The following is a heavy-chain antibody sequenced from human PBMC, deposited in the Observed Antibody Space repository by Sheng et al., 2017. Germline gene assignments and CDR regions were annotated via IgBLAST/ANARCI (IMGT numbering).Heavy chain of an antibody. J-gene: IGHJ3*02. V-gene: IGHV3-48*03. CDR2: INSGGNYK. CDR3: ARENDAFDI. CDR1: GFTFSGYQ. Sequence: EVQLVESGGGLVLPGGSLRLSCAASGFTFSGYQMSWVRQAPGKGLEWILHINSGGNYKYYADSVQGRFTISRDNAKNSLYLQMNSLRAEDTAVYYCARENDAFDIWGQGT.